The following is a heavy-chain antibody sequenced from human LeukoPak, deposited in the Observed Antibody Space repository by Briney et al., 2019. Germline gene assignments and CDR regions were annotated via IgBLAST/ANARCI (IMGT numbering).Heavy chain of an antibody. CDR3: ARDILDYYDSSGYFDY. V-gene: IGHV4-4*02. CDR1: GGSISSSNW. Sequence: SETLSLTRAVSGGSISSSNWWSWVRQPPGKGLEWIGEIYHSGSTNYNPSLKSRVTISVDKSKNQFSLKLSSVTAADTAVYYCARDILDYYDSSGYFDYWGQGTLVTVSS. J-gene: IGHJ4*02. CDR2: IYHSGST. D-gene: IGHD3-22*01.